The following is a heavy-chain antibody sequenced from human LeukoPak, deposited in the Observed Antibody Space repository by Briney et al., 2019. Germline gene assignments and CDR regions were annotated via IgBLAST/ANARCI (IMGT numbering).Heavy chain of an antibody. CDR2: INSDGTTT. CDR1: GFTFSTYW. V-gene: IGHV3-74*01. CDR3: AGADYSNYGNNGMDV. Sequence: GGSLRLSCSASGFTFSTYWMHWVRQAPGKGLVWVSRINSDGTTTSYADSVKGRSTISRDNAKNTVYLLLNSLTADDTAVYYCAGADYSNYGNNGMDVWGQGTTVTVSS. J-gene: IGHJ6*02. D-gene: IGHD4-11*01.